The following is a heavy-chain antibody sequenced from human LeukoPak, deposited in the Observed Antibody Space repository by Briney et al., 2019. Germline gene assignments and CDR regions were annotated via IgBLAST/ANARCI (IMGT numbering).Heavy chain of an antibody. Sequence: PSETLSLTCTVSGDSISSYYWSWIRQPPWKGLEWIGYIYYSGSTNYNPSLKSRVTISVDTSKNQFSLKLSSVTAADTAVYYCARGPDYGDYARPDYYYYGMDVWGQGTTVTVSS. CDR3: ARGPDYGDYARPDYYYYGMDV. V-gene: IGHV4-59*01. CDR2: IYYSGST. J-gene: IGHJ6*02. D-gene: IGHD4-17*01. CDR1: GDSISSYY.